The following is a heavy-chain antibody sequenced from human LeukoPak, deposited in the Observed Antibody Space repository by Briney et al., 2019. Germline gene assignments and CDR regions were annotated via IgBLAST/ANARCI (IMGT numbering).Heavy chain of an antibody. J-gene: IGHJ3*02. Sequence: GGSLRLSCAASGFTFSSYSMNWVRQAPGKGLEWVSSISSSSSYIYYADSVKGRFTISRDNAKNSLYLQMNSLRAEDTAVYYCARGLGSSSSSDAFDIWGQGTMVTVSP. D-gene: IGHD6-6*01. CDR1: GFTFSSYS. CDR3: ARGLGSSSSSDAFDI. CDR2: ISSSSSYI. V-gene: IGHV3-21*01.